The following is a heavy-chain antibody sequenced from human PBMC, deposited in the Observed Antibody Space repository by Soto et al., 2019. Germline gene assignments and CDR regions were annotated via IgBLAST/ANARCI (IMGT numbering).Heavy chain of an antibody. CDR1: GFTFSSYA. CDR3: ARGATYYYGSGVDY. V-gene: IGHV3-30-3*01. J-gene: IGHJ4*02. Sequence: QVQLVESGGGVVQPGRSLRLSCAASGFTFSSYAMHWVRQAPGKGLEWVAVISYDGSNKYYADSVKGRLTISRDNSKNTLYLQMNSLRAEDTAVYYCARGATYYYGSGVDYWGQGTLVTVSS. D-gene: IGHD3-10*01. CDR2: ISYDGSNK.